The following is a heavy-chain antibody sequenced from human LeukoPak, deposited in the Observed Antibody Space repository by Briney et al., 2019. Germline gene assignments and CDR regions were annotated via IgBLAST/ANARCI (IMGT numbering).Heavy chain of an antibody. CDR1: GFTFSRYA. Sequence: GGSLRLSCAASGFTFSRYAIHWVRQAPGKGLEWVAVISYDGSNKYYADSVKGRFTISRDNSKNTVYLQMRNLRVEHTAVYYCAKVVAGNIDYYFDYWGQGILVAVSS. V-gene: IGHV3-30-3*01. J-gene: IGHJ4*02. CDR3: AKVVAGNIDYYFDY. CDR2: ISYDGSNK. D-gene: IGHD2/OR15-2a*01.